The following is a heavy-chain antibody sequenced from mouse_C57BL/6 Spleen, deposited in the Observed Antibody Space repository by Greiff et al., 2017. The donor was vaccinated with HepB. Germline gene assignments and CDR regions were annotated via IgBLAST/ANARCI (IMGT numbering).Heavy chain of an antibody. J-gene: IGHJ3*01. D-gene: IGHD2-3*01. Sequence: VQLQQSGPELVKPGASVKISCKASGYAFSSSWMNWVKQRPGKGLEWIGRIYPGDGDTNYNGKFKGKATLTADKSSSTAYMQLSSLTSEDSAVYFCASSYDGYYGGNYWGQGTLVTVSA. CDR3: ASSYDGYYGGNY. V-gene: IGHV1-82*01. CDR1: GYAFSSSW. CDR2: IYPGDGDT.